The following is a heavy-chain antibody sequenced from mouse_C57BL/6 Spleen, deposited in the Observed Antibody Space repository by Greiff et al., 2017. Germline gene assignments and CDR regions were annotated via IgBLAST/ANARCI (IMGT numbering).Heavy chain of an antibody. J-gene: IGHJ4*01. CDR2: IYPGNSDT. Sequence: EVQLQQSGTVLARPGASVKMSCKTSGYTFTSYWMHWVKQRPGQGLEWIGAIYPGNSDTSYNQKFKGKAKLTAVTSASTAYMELSSLTNEDSAVYYCTTSLYYDYDDGYYAMDYWGQGTSVTVSS. CDR1: GYTFTSYW. CDR3: TTSLYYDYDDGYYAMDY. D-gene: IGHD2-4*01. V-gene: IGHV1-5*01.